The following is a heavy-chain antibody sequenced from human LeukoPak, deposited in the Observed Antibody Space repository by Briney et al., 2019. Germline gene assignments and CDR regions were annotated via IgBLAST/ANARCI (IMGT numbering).Heavy chain of an antibody. CDR1: GYTFTSYG. CDR3: ARSQTTGFGESIDY. Sequence: VASVKVSCKASGYTFTSYGISWVRQAPGQGLKWMGWISAYNGNTNYAQKLQGRVTMTTDTSTSTAYMELRSLRSDDTAVYYCARSQTTGFGESIDYWGQGTLVTVSS. V-gene: IGHV1-18*01. CDR2: ISAYNGNT. J-gene: IGHJ4*02. D-gene: IGHD3-10*01.